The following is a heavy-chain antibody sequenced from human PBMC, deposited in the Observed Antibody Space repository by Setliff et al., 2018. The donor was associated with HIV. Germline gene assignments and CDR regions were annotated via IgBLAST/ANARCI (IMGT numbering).Heavy chain of an antibody. Sequence: SETLSLTCTVSGGSISSSSYYWGWIRQPPGKGLEWIGSIYYSGSTYYNPSLKSRVTTSVDTSKNQFSLNLSSVTVADTAVYYCARHISDFWSNYQTPFDYWGQGTLVTVSS. J-gene: IGHJ4*02. CDR3: ARHISDFWSNYQTPFDY. CDR1: GGSISSSSYY. V-gene: IGHV4-39*01. CDR2: IYYSGST. D-gene: IGHD3-3*01.